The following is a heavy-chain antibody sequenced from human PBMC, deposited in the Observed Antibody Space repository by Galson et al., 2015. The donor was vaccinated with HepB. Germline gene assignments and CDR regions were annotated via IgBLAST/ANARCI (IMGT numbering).Heavy chain of an antibody. J-gene: IGHJ3*02. V-gene: IGHV5-51*03. D-gene: IGHD3-16*01. CDR3: ARPRGSTLGRDAFDI. CDR2: IYPGDSDT. CDR1: GYSFTSYW. Sequence: QSGAEVKKPGESLKISCKGSGYSFTSYWIGWVRQMPGKCLEWMGIIYPGDSDTRYSPSFQGQVTISADKSISTAYLQWSSLKASDTAMYYCARPRGSTLGRDAFDIWGQGTMVTVSS.